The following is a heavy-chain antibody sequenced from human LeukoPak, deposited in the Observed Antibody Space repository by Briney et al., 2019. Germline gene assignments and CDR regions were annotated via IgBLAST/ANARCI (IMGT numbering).Heavy chain of an antibody. J-gene: IGHJ5*02. Sequence: GGSLRLSCAASGFTFSSYAMSWVRQARGKGLEWVSAISGSGGSTYYADSVKGRFTISRDNSKNTLYLQMNSLRAEDTAVYYCAKAPTMVRGVIIGNWFDRWGQGTLVTVSS. D-gene: IGHD3-10*01. CDR2: ISGSGGST. CDR1: GFTFSSYA. V-gene: IGHV3-23*01. CDR3: AKAPTMVRGVIIGNWFDR.